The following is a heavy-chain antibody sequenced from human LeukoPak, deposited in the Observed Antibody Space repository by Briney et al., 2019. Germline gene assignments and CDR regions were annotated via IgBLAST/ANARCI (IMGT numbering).Heavy chain of an antibody. D-gene: IGHD4-17*01. Sequence: GGSLRLSCAASGFTFSSYWMSWVRQAPGKGLEWVANIKQDGSEKYYVDSVKGRFTISRDNAKNSLYLQMNSLRAEDTAVYYCAKDQSNGDYAYYFDYWGQGTLVTVSS. CDR2: IKQDGSEK. V-gene: IGHV3-7*03. CDR3: AKDQSNGDYAYYFDY. J-gene: IGHJ4*02. CDR1: GFTFSSYW.